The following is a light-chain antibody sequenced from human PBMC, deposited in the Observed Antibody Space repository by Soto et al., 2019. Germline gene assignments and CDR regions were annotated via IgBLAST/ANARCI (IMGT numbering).Light chain of an antibody. CDR2: EVS. CDR3: SSYAGSNNWGV. V-gene: IGLV2-8*01. Sequence: QSALTQPPSASGSPGQSVTISCTGTSSDVGGYNYVSWYQQHPGKAPKLMIYEVSERPSGVPDRFSGSKSGNTASLTVSGLQAEDGADYYCSSYAGSNNWGVFGGGTKLTVL. J-gene: IGLJ2*01. CDR1: SSDVGGYNY.